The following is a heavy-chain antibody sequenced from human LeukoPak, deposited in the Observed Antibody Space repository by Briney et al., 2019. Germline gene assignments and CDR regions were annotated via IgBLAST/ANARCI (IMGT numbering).Heavy chain of an antibody. CDR1: EFTFSEYS. CDR3: ARVGGAAAGYYYYYYMDV. Sequence: GGSLRLSCAASEFTFSEYSMNWVRQAPGKGLEWVASISSTSTYIYYADSVKGRFTISRDNAKNTLYLQMNSLRAEDTAVYYCARVGGAAAGYYYYYYMDVWGRGTTVTVSS. CDR2: ISSTSTYI. J-gene: IGHJ6*03. D-gene: IGHD6-13*01. V-gene: IGHV3-21*01.